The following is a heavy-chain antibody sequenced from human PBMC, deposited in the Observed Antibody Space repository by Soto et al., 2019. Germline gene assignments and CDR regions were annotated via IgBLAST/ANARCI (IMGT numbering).Heavy chain of an antibody. V-gene: IGHV3-23*01. Sequence: HPWWSLRLSCSASVFTFSSYAMSWFRQAPGKGLEWVSAISGSGGSTYYADSVKGRFTISRDNSKNTLYLQMNSLRAEDTAVYYCAKVIPASPTGKYYGSGSYYDGMDVWGQGTTVTVSS. CDR1: VFTFSSYA. CDR3: AKVIPASPTGKYYGSGSYYDGMDV. D-gene: IGHD3-10*01. J-gene: IGHJ6*02. CDR2: ISGSGGST.